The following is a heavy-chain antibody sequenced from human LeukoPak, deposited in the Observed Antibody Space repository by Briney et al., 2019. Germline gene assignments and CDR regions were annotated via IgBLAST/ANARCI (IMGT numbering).Heavy chain of an antibody. CDR3: TRGTGSYYSLGY. D-gene: IGHD3-10*01. CDR2: INSDGSST. V-gene: IGHV3-74*01. CDR1: GFTFSSYW. J-gene: IGHJ4*02. Sequence: GGSLRLSCAVTGFTFSSYWMHWVRQAPGKGLVWVSRINSDGSSTIYADSVQGRFTISRDNAKNTLYLQMNSLRAEDTAVYFCTRGTGSYYSLGYWGQGTLVTVSS.